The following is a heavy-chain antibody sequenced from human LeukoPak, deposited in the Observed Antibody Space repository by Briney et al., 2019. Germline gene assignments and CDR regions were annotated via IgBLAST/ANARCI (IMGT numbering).Heavy chain of an antibody. CDR3: ASRPRIAAAGTIDY. CDR1: GFTFSSYE. J-gene: IGHJ4*02. D-gene: IGHD6-13*01. V-gene: IGHV4-38-2*01. Sequence: GSLRLSCAASGFTFSSYEMNWVRQAPGKGLEWIGSIYHSGGTYYNPSLKSRVTISVDTSENQFSLKLSSVTAADTAVYYYASRPRIAAAGTIDYWGQGTLVTVSS. CDR2: IYHSGGT.